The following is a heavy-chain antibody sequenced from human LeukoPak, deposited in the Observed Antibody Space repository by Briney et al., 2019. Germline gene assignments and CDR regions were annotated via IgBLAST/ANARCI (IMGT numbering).Heavy chain of an antibody. Sequence: ASVKVSCKASGYTFTAYVMHWVRQAPGQRLEWMGWINAGNGNTKYSQKFQGRVTITRDTSASTAYMELSSLRSEDTAVYYCARDLVIGQLGYYYYGMDVWGQGTTVTVSS. J-gene: IGHJ6*02. D-gene: IGHD3-9*01. V-gene: IGHV1-3*01. CDR2: INAGNGNT. CDR1: GYTFTAYV. CDR3: ARDLVIGQLGYYYYGMDV.